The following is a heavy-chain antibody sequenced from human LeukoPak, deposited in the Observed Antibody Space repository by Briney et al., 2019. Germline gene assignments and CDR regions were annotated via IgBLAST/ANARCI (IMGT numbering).Heavy chain of an antibody. CDR3: ATSGPWGYFDY. CDR1: GFTFDDYA. D-gene: IGHD7-27*01. V-gene: IGHV3-9*01. J-gene: IGHJ4*02. Sequence: GGSLRLSCAASGFTFDDYAMHWVRQAPGKGLEWVSGISWNSGSIGYADSVKGRFTISRDNAKNSLYLQMNGLRAEDSAVYYCATSGPWGYFDYWGQGTLVTVSS. CDR2: ISWNSGSI.